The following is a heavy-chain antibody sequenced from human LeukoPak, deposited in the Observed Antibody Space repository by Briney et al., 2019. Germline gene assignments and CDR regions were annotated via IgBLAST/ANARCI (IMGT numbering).Heavy chain of an antibody. CDR1: RFTFSGYE. Sequence: GGSLRLSCAASRFTFSGYEMNWVRQAPGKGLEWVSYISGSGIKHYADSVKGRFTISRDNAKNSLYLQMNSLRVEDTAAYYCAREDTGVAFDIWGQGTTVTV. V-gene: IGHV3-48*03. D-gene: IGHD2-8*01. J-gene: IGHJ3*02. CDR2: ISGSGIK. CDR3: AREDTGVAFDI.